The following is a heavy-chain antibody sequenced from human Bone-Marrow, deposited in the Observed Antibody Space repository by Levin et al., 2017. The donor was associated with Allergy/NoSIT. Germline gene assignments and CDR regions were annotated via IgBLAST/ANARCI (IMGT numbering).Heavy chain of an antibody. V-gene: IGHV4-4*02. CDR2: IYHSGST. CDR3: ARVGPPYYDILTGYDKTGSNWFDP. D-gene: IGHD3-9*01. J-gene: IGHJ5*02. Sequence: SETLSLTCAVSGGSISSSNWWSWVRQPPGKGLEWIGEIYHSGSTNYNPSLKSRVTISVDKSKNQFSLKLSSVTAADTAVYYCARVGPPYYDILTGYDKTGSNWFDPWGQGTLVTVSS. CDR1: GGSISSSNW.